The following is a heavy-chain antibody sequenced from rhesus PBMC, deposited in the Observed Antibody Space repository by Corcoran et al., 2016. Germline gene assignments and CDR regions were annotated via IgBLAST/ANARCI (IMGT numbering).Heavy chain of an antibody. D-gene: IGHD4-17*01. CDR2: IKNQADGGTT. CDR3: DRRDYRRLEYDY. CDR1: GFTFSNSW. Sequence: EVQLVESGGGLVQPGGSLRLSCGASGFTFSNSWMSWVRQAPGKVRDWDGSIKNQADGGTTAYAETVKGRFTISRDDSQSTLYLQMNSLKTEDTAVYYCDRRDYRRLEYDYWGQGVLVTVSS. J-gene: IGHJ4*01. V-gene: IGHV3-16*02.